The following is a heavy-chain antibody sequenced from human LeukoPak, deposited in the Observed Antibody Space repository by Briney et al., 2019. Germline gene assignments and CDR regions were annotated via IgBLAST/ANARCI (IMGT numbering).Heavy chain of an antibody. CDR3: AVWADTADFWSGPLDY. Sequence: PSETLSLTCAVYGGSFSGYYWSWIRQPPGKGLEWIGEINHSGSTNYNPSLKSRVTISVDTSKNQFSLKLSSVTAADTAVYYCAVWADTADFWSGPLDYWGQGTLVTVSS. CDR1: GGSFSGYY. J-gene: IGHJ4*02. V-gene: IGHV4-34*01. CDR2: INHSGST. D-gene: IGHD3-3*01.